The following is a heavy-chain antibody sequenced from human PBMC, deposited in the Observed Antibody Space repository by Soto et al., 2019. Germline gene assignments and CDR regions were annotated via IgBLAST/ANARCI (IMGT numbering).Heavy chain of an antibody. CDR3: ARFNYSTSGGNYYYCMDV. CDR2: ISADNGNT. D-gene: IGHD6-6*01. J-gene: IGHJ6*03. V-gene: IGHV1-18*01. CDR1: GYTFTTYG. Sequence: AAVKVSCKASGYTFTTYGISWVRQAPGQGLEWMGWISADNGNTNLAQKFQGRVTMTTDTSMTTADMELRSLRSDDTGVYYCARFNYSTSGGNYYYCMDVWGKGTRVTVAS.